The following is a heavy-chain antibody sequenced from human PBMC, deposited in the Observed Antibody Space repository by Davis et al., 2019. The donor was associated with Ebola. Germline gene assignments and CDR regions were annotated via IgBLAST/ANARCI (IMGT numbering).Heavy chain of an antibody. CDR3: AAVGYGDSWRWFDP. CDR1: GFTFSDYY. D-gene: IGHD4-17*01. J-gene: IGHJ5*02. CDR2: ISSTSSIT. V-gene: IGHV3-11*06. Sequence: PGGSLRLSCAASGFTFSDYYMTWIRQAPGKGLDWVSYISSTSSITYYADSVKGRFTISRDNAKNSLYLQMNSLRAEDTAVYYCAAVGYGDSWRWFDPWGQGTLVTVSS.